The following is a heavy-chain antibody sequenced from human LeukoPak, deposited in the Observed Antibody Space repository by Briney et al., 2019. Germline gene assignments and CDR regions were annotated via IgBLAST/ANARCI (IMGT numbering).Heavy chain of an antibody. V-gene: IGHV5-51*01. CDR3: ARAYQTITVAGSFSFYFDY. D-gene: IGHD6-19*01. CDR1: GYSFISYW. J-gene: IGHJ4*02. CDR2: IYPGDSDT. Sequence: GESLKISCKGSGYSFISYWIGWVRQMPGKGLEWMGIIYPGDSDTRYSPSFQGQVTISADKSISTAYLQWSSLKASDTAMHYCARAYQTITVAGSFSFYFDYWGQGTLVTVSS.